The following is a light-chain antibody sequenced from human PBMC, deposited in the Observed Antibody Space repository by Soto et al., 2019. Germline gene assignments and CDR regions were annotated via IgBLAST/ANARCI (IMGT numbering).Light chain of an antibody. CDR3: QQRSNWQLS. V-gene: IGKV3-11*01. CDR1: QNVGSY. Sequence: EIVLTQSPATLSLSPGERVTLSCRASQNVGSYLAWYQQKPGLAPRILIYDASKRATGIPARFSGSGSRIDFTLTISSLEPEDFAIYYCQQRSNWQLSFGQGTRPEIK. J-gene: IGKJ5*01. CDR2: DAS.